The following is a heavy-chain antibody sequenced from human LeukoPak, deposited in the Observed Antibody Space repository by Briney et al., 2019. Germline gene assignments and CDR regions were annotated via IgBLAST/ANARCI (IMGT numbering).Heavy chain of an antibody. CDR3: GAGDLPFDY. V-gene: IGHV3-21*01. J-gene: IGHJ4*02. D-gene: IGHD4-17*01. Sequence: RGSLRLSCAASRFTSSSYSTNWVRHAPGKGLEWVSSTSMRSSYTYYAHTVKGGFTLSRDNAKTPLYLQMTRLRAADTAVCYCGAGDLPFDYWGQGTLVTVSS. CDR1: RFTSSSYS. CDR2: TSMRSSYT.